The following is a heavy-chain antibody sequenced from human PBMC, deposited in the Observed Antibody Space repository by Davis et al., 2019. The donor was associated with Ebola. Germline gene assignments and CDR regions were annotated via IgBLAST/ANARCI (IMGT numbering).Heavy chain of an antibody. J-gene: IGHJ4*02. CDR3: IGSPRIVGATLDY. Sequence: GESLKISCQGSGYRFTSYWIAWVRQMPGKGLEWMGIVYPGDSDARYSPSFQGQVTISADRSISTAYLQWSSLKASDTAICARIGSPRIVGATLDYWGQGTRVTVSS. D-gene: IGHD1-26*01. CDR1: GYRFTSYW. CDR2: VYPGDSDA. V-gene: IGHV5-51*01.